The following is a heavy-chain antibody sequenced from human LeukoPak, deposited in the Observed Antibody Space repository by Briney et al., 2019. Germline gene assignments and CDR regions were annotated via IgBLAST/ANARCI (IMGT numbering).Heavy chain of an antibody. J-gene: IGHJ6*02. V-gene: IGHV1-46*01. CDR2: INPSGGST. CDR1: GYTFTSYY. CDR3: ASSIAVGDYGMDV. Sequence: ASVKVSCKASGYTFTSYYMHWVRQAPGQGLEWMGIINPSGGSTSYAQRFQGRVTMTRDTSTSTVYMELSSLRSEDTAVYYCASSIAVGDYGMDVWGQGTTVTVSS. D-gene: IGHD6-19*01.